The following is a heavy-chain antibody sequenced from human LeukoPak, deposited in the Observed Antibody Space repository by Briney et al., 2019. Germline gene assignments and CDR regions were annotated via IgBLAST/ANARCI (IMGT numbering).Heavy chain of an antibody. D-gene: IGHD2-2*01. J-gene: IGHJ3*02. CDR3: AKDRGGYCSSTSCYLDAFDI. Sequence: GGSLRLSCAASGFTFSSYAMSWVRQAPGKGLEWVSAISGSGGSTYYADSVKGRFTISRDNSKNTLYLQTNSLRAEDTAVYYCAKDRGGYCSSTSCYLDAFDIWGQGTMVTVSS. CDR1: GFTFSSYA. CDR2: ISGSGGST. V-gene: IGHV3-23*01.